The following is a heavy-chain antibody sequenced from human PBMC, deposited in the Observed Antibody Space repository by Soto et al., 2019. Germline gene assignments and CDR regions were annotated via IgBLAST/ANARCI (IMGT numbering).Heavy chain of an antibody. V-gene: IGHV2-5*01. CDR3: AHMRRRPYRIGYFDY. D-gene: IGHD3-16*02. CDR1: GFSISTSGVG. Sequence: SGPTRVNPTPTLTLTCTFSGFSISTSGVGAGWIRQPPGKALEWLALIYWNDDKRYSPSLKSRLTITKDTSKYQVVLTMTNMDPVDTATYYCAHMRRRPYRIGYFDYRGQGTLFPAS. CDR2: IYWNDDK. J-gene: IGHJ4*02.